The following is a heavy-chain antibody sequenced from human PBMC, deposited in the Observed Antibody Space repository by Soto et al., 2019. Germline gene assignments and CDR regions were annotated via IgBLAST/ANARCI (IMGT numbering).Heavy chain of an antibody. D-gene: IGHD1-1*01. CDR3: ARGNDLPYCEYGLDV. J-gene: IGHJ6*02. CDR2: IDPRSGSA. V-gene: IGHV1-46*03. CDR1: GYTFTTHY. Sequence: QVQLVQSGAEGKKPGASVKVSCKASGYTFTTHYIHWVRQAPGQGPEWMGIIDPRSGSAGYAQRFQVSVTMTRDTPTNTFYMELSSLRSEDTAVYYCARGNDLPYCEYGLDVWGQGTPVTVSS.